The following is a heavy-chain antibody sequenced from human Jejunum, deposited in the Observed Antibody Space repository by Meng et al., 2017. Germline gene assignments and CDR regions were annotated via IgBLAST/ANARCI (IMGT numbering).Heavy chain of an antibody. D-gene: IGHD6-13*01. J-gene: IGHJ4*02. V-gene: IGHV4-34*01. CDR1: GGSFNNYY. Sequence: QVQLQQWGAGLLKPSETLSLTCAIYGGSFNNYYWSWIRQPPGEGLEWIGEIHQSGSTNYTPSLKSRVTISVDSSKNQFFLDLSSVTAADTAVYYCASLSSSWSGADYWGQGTLVTVSS. CDR3: ASLSSSWSGADY. CDR2: IHQSGST.